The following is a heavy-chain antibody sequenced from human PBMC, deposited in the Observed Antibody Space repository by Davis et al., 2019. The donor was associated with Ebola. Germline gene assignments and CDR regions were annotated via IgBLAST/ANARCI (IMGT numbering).Heavy chain of an antibody. V-gene: IGHV4-39*07. CDR2: IYYSGRT. D-gene: IGHD1-1*01. CDR1: GGSISSSSYY. CDR3: ARERGNGRCPD. J-gene: IGHJ4*02. Sequence: PSETLSLTCTVSGGSISSSSYYWGWIRQPPGKRLEWIGDIYYSGRTYYNPSLKSRVIISVDTSKNQFSLKVRSVTDADTAVYYCARERGNGRCPDWGQGTLVTVSS.